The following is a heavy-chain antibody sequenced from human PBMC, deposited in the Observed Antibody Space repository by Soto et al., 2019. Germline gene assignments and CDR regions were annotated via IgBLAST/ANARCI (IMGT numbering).Heavy chain of an antibody. V-gene: IGHV1-2*02. CDR3: GRAVWGSSQEFDN. Sequence: ASVKVSCKASGFNFAGYFLHWVRQAPGQGLEWMGWINPNSGATKDAQKFQGRVTMTWDTSISSAYIELVSLRFDDAAVYYCGRAVWGSSQEFDNWGQGTRVTVSS. J-gene: IGHJ4*02. CDR2: INPNSGAT. D-gene: IGHD3-16*01. CDR1: GFNFAGYF.